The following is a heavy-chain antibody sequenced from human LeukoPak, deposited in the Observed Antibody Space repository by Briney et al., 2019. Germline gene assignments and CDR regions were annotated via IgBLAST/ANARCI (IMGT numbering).Heavy chain of an antibody. Sequence: SETLSLTCTVSGGSISSYYWSWIRQPPGKGLEWIGYIYYSGSTNSNPSLKSRVTISVDTPKNRFSLKLSSVTAADTAVYYCARGKGSGSYYNDWFDPWSQGTLVTVPS. CDR3: ARGKGSGSYYNDWFDP. CDR1: GGSISSYY. V-gene: IGHV4-59*01. CDR2: IYYSGST. D-gene: IGHD3-10*01. J-gene: IGHJ5*02.